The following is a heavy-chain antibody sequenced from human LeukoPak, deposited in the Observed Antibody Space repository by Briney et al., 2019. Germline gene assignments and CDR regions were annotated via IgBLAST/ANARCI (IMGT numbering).Heavy chain of an antibody. CDR3: ARRKDGGDWGTFDY. CDR1: GFTVSSNY. D-gene: IGHD2-21*01. CDR2: INSDGSST. Sequence: GGSLRLSCAASGFTVSSNYMSWVRQAPGKGLVWVSRINSDGSSTSYADSVKGRFTISRDNAKNTLYLQMNSLRAEDTAVYYCARRKDGGDWGTFDYWGQGTLVTVSS. V-gene: IGHV3-74*01. J-gene: IGHJ4*02.